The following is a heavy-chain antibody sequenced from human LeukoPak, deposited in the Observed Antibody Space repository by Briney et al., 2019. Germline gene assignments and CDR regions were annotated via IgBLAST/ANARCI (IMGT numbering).Heavy chain of an antibody. CDR3: ARDYFDSSDYPQTYCHYYIDV. CDR1: GFTFSRYS. D-gene: IGHD3-22*01. Sequence: PGRSLRLSCAASGFTFSRYSMNWVRQAPGKGLEWVASISSPITFIYSADSVKGRFTISRDTAKNSLFLQMNSLRAEDTAIYYCARDYFDSSDYPQTYCHYYIDVWGKGTTVTVSS. V-gene: IGHV3-21*01. J-gene: IGHJ6*03. CDR2: ISSPITFI.